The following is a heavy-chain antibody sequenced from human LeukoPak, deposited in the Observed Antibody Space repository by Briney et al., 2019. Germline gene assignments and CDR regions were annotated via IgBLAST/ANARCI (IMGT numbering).Heavy chain of an antibody. Sequence: GGSLRLSCAASGFTFSSYSMNWVRQAPGKGLEWVSYISSSSSTIYYADSVKGRFTISRDNAKNSLYLQMNSLRAEDTAVYYCAGGPVVPAAKYYYYYYGMDVWDQGTTVTVSS. V-gene: IGHV3-48*01. CDR2: ISSSSSTI. J-gene: IGHJ6*02. CDR3: AGGPVVPAAKYYYYYYGMDV. D-gene: IGHD2-2*01. CDR1: GFTFSSYS.